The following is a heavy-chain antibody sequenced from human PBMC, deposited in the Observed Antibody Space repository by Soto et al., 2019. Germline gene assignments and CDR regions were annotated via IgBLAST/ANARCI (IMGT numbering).Heavy chain of an antibody. CDR1: GDTFTSHW. Sequence: GESLKISCKGSGDTFTSHWIAWVRQMPGKGLELMGLIYPADSDTRYSPSFEGQVTISVDKSISTAYLQWSSLKASDTAMYYCVRPQAKELGTIRGAFDIWGQGTKVTVSS. J-gene: IGHJ3*02. D-gene: IGHD3-10*01. V-gene: IGHV5-51*01. CDR2: IYPADSDT. CDR3: VRPQAKELGTIRGAFDI.